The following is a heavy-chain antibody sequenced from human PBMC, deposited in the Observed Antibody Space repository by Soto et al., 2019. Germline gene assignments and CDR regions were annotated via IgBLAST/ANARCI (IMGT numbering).Heavy chain of an antibody. CDR2: ISGSGGST. CDR1: GFTFSSYA. CDR3: AKVRKAPVYGMDV. J-gene: IGHJ6*02. Sequence: PGGSLRHSCAASGFTFSSYAMSWVRQAPGKGLEWVSAISGSGGSTYYADSVKGRFTISRDNSKNTLYLQMNSLRAEDTAVYYCAKVRKAPVYGMDVWGQGTTVTVSS. V-gene: IGHV3-23*01.